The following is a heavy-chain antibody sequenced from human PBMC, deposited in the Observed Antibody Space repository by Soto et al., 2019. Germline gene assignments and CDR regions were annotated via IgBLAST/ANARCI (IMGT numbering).Heavy chain of an antibody. V-gene: IGHV4-30-4*01. CDR2: ISYDGST. Sequence: SETLSLTCTVSGGSISSGDYYWSWIRQPPGKGLECIGYISYDGSTYYNPSLKSRITISVDTSKNQFSLKLNSVTAADTAVYYCARAGFTIFGVVPNWFDPWGQGTLVTVSS. CDR3: ARAGFTIFGVVPNWFDP. D-gene: IGHD3-3*01. CDR1: GGSISSGDYY. J-gene: IGHJ5*02.